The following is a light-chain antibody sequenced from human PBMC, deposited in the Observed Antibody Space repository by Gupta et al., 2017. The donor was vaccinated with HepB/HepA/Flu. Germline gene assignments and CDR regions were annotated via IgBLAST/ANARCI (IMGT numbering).Light chain of an antibody. CDR2: QND. CDR3: GTWDTSLNTVV. CDR1: TSNIGNNY. Sequence: QSVLTQPPSVSAAPGQTVTISCSGTTSNIGNNYVSWYQHLPGTAPQLLISQNDKRPSGIPERFSGSKSGTSATLGITGLQTGDEADYHCGTWDTSLNTVVFGGGTKLTVL. V-gene: IGLV1-51*02. J-gene: IGLJ2*01.